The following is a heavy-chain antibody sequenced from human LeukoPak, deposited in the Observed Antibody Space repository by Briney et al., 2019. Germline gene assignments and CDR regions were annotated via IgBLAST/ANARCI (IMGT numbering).Heavy chain of an antibody. J-gene: IGHJ4*02. D-gene: IGHD4-23*01. CDR1: GFTFNNFG. V-gene: IGHV3-30*02. CDR2: IGYEGVHK. Sequence: GGSLRLSCAASGFTFNNFGMHWVRQAPGKGLEWVSFIGYEGVHKYYADSVKGRFTISKNNSKATLYLQMNSLRPEDTAVYYCAKDLHGGYSSDYWGQGTLVTVFS. CDR3: AKDLHGGYSSDY.